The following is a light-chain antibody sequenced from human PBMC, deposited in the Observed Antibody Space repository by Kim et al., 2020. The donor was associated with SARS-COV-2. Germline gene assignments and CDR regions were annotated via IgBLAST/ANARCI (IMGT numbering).Light chain of an antibody. V-gene: IGLV3-1*01. Sequence: SYELTQPPSVSVFPGQTASIPCSGDKLANKYVCWYQQRPGQSPVLVMYQDTKRPSGIPERFSGSNSGNTATLTISGTQALDEADYYCQAWDSAYVVFGGGTKLTVL. CDR2: QDT. CDR1: KLANKY. CDR3: QAWDSAYVV. J-gene: IGLJ2*01.